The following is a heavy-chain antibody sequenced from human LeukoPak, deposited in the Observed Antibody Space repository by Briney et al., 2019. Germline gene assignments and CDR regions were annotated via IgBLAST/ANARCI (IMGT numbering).Heavy chain of an antibody. J-gene: IGHJ3*02. Sequence: SETLSLTCTVSRGSISTYYWSWIRQPPGKGLEWIGYIYYTGSTMSNPSLKSRVTISVDTSKNQFSLKLSSVTAADTAVYYCARHAKSDAFDIWGQGTMVTVSS. CDR2: IYYTGST. CDR3: ARHAKSDAFDI. D-gene: IGHD4/OR15-4a*01. CDR1: RGSISTYY. V-gene: IGHV4-59*01.